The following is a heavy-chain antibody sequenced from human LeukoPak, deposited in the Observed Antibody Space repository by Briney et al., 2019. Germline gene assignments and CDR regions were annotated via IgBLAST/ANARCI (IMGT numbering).Heavy chain of an antibody. CDR3: ARVNTMIVVVPYYFDY. CDR2: ISAYNGNT. D-gene: IGHD3-22*01. V-gene: IGHV1-18*01. Sequence: ASVKVSCKASGYTFTSYGISWVRQAPGQGLEWMGWISAYNGNTNYAQKLQGRVTMTTDTSTSTAYMELRSLRSDDTAVHYCARVNTMIVVVPYYFDYWGQGTLVTVSS. J-gene: IGHJ4*02. CDR1: GYTFTSYG.